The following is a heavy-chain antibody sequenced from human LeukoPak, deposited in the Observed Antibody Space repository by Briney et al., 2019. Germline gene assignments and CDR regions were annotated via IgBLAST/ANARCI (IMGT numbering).Heavy chain of an antibody. D-gene: IGHD3-22*01. CDR2: IRYDGSNK. Sequence: PGGSLRLSCAASGFTFSSYGMHWVRQAPGKGLEWVAFIRYDGSNKYYADSVKGRFTISRDNSKNTLYLQMNSLRAEDTAVYYCARESQSAYYFDSSGYEDAFDIWGQGTMVTVSS. J-gene: IGHJ3*02. CDR1: GFTFSSYG. CDR3: ARESQSAYYFDSSGYEDAFDI. V-gene: IGHV3-30*02.